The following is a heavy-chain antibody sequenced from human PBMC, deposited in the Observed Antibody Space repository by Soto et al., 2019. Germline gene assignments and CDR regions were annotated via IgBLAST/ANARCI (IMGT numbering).Heavy chain of an antibody. Sequence: PGGSLRLSCAASGFSFSSYAMSWVRQAPGKGLEWVSTISGSGGATYYADSVKGRFTISRDNSKNTVYVQMNSLRAEDTAVYYCAKEAEDIVISWFDPWGQGTLVTSPQ. CDR3: AKEAEDIVISWFDP. V-gene: IGHV3-23*01. D-gene: IGHD2-15*01. J-gene: IGHJ5*02. CDR1: GFSFSSYA. CDR2: ISGSGGAT.